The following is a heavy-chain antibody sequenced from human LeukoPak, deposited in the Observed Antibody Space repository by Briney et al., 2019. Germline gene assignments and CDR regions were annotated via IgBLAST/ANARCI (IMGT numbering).Heavy chain of an antibody. Sequence: PSETLSLTCTVSGGSISSSSYYWSWIRQPAGKGLEWIGRIYTSGSTNCNPSLKSRVTISVDTSKNQFSLKLSSVTAADTAVYYCARVENGGLRYFDWIDAFDIWGQGTMVTVSS. D-gene: IGHD3-9*01. CDR1: GGSISSSSYY. J-gene: IGHJ3*02. V-gene: IGHV4-61*02. CDR2: IYTSGST. CDR3: ARVENGGLRYFDWIDAFDI.